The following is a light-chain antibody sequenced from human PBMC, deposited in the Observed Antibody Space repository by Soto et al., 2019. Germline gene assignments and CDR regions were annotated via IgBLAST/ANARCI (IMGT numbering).Light chain of an antibody. V-gene: IGKV3-15*01. CDR3: QQYNNWPGT. J-gene: IGKJ1*01. CDR1: RRVNTY. Sequence: ETVLTQSPGTLSLSPGDRATLSCRASRRVNTYLAWYQQKSGQAPRLLIYGASTRATGIPARFSGSGSGTEFTLTISSLQSEDFAVYYCQQYNNWPGTFGQGTKVDIK. CDR2: GAS.